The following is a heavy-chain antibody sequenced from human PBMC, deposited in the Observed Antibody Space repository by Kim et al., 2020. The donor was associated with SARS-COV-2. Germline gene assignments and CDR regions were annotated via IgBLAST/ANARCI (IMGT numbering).Heavy chain of an antibody. Sequence: ASVKVSCKTSGYSFSSYGVSWVRQAPGQGLEWMGWISVDNGYTNYAQKLQGRVTMTTDTSTSTAYMELTSLRSDDTAVYYCARDVSYDILTDYFGNYFDYWGLGTLVTVSS. CDR1: GYSFSSYG. V-gene: IGHV1-18*01. CDR3: ARDVSYDILTDYFGNYFDY. J-gene: IGHJ4*02. D-gene: IGHD3-9*01. CDR2: ISVDNGYT.